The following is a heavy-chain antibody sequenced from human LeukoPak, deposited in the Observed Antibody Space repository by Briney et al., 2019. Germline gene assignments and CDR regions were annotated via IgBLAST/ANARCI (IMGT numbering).Heavy chain of an antibody. V-gene: IGHV4-59*08. Sequence: SETLSLTCTVSGGSINGYYWTCIRQPPGKGLEWIGYIYYSGNTNYNPSLKSRVSLSVHTSKNQFSLRLSSVTAADTAIYYCARRRLGDAFDVWGQGTVVAVSS. CDR3: ARRRLGDAFDV. D-gene: IGHD3-16*01. CDR2: IYYSGNT. CDR1: GGSINGYY. J-gene: IGHJ3*01.